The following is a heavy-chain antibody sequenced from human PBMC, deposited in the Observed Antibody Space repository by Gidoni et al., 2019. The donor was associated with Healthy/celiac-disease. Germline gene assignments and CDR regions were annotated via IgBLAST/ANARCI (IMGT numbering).Heavy chain of an antibody. Sequence: EVQLVPSGAEVTKPGASLKISCKASGYIFTSYWIGWVRQMPGKGLEWRGIIYPGDSDTRYSTSVKGQVTISADKSISNAYLQWSSLKASDTAMYYCARRGRLPYSNYFYWGQGTLVTVSS. CDR1: GYIFTSYW. J-gene: IGHJ4*02. D-gene: IGHD4-4*01. V-gene: IGHV5-51*01. CDR3: ARRGRLPYSNYFY. CDR2: IYPGDSDT.